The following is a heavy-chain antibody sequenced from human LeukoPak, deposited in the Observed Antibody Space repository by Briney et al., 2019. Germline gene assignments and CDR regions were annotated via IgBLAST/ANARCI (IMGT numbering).Heavy chain of an antibody. Sequence: GGSLRLSCAASGFTFSSYAMHWVRQAPGTGLEWVAVISYDGSNKYYADSVKGRFTISRDNSKNTLYLQMNSLRAEDTAVYYCARGGRRIVANWCDPWGQGTLVTVSS. J-gene: IGHJ5*02. CDR1: GFTFSSYA. CDR3: ARGGRRIVANWCDP. CDR2: ISYDGSNK. D-gene: IGHD3-22*01. V-gene: IGHV3-30-3*01.